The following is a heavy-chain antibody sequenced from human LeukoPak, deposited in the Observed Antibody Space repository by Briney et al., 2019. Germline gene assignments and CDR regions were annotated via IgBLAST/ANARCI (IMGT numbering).Heavy chain of an antibody. Sequence: GSLRLSCAASGFTFDDYGMSWVRQPPAKGLGWVSGINWNGGSTGYADSVKGRFTISRDNAKNSLYLQMNSLRAEDTALYYCARRGIAVAGTGVDYWGQGTLVTVSS. V-gene: IGHV3-20*04. D-gene: IGHD6-19*01. J-gene: IGHJ4*02. CDR2: INWNGGST. CDR1: GFTFDDYG. CDR3: ARRGIAVAGTGVDY.